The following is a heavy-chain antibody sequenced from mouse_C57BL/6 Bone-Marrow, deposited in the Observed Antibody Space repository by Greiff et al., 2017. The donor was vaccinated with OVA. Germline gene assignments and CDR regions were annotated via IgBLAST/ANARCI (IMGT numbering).Heavy chain of an antibody. Sequence: DVMLVESGGGLVQPGGSLKLSCAASGFTFSDYYMYWVRQTPEKRLEWVAYISNGGGSTYYPDTVKGRFTISRDNAKNTLYLQMSRLKSEDTAMYYCARDPYYGSSYWYCDVWGTGTTVTVSS. D-gene: IGHD1-1*01. V-gene: IGHV5-12*01. J-gene: IGHJ1*03. CDR1: GFTFSDYY. CDR3: ARDPYYGSSYWYCDV. CDR2: ISNGGGST.